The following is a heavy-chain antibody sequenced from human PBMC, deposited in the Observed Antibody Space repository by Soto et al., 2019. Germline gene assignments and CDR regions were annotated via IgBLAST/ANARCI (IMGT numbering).Heavy chain of an antibody. Sequence: SETLSLTCTVSGGSISTHHWSWIRQPPGKGLEWIGYIYGSGSTKYNPSLNSRVTISMDTSRHQFPLRLSFVTAADTAIYYCEAAPRYWGQGTLVT. CDR2: IYGSGST. V-gene: IGHV4-59*11. CDR3: EAAPRY. CDR1: GGSISTHH. J-gene: IGHJ4*02. D-gene: IGHD2-15*01.